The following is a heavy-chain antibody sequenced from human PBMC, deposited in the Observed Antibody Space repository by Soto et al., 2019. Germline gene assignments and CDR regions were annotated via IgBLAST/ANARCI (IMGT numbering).Heavy chain of an antibody. J-gene: IGHJ6*02. CDR1: GYTFTSYY. CDR3: ARLAADGTKTYYYYGMDV. V-gene: IGHV1-46*01. Sequence: GASVKVSCKASGYTFTSYYMHWVRQAPGQGLEWMGIINPSGGSTSYAQKFQGRVTMTRDTSTSTVYMELSSLRSEDTAVYYCARLAADGTKTYYYYGMDVWGQGTTVTVS. D-gene: IGHD6-13*01. CDR2: INPSGGST.